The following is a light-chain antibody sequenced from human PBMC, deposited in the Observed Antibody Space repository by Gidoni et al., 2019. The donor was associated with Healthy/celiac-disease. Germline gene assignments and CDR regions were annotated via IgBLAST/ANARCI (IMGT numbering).Light chain of an antibody. Sequence: DIVMTQSPDSQAVSLGERATINCKSSQSVLYSSNNKNYLAWYQQKPGQPPKLLIYWASTRESGVPDRFSGSGSGTDFTLTISSLQAEDVAVYYCQQYYSTPGTFGQGTKVEIK. CDR2: WAS. CDR1: QSVLYSSNNKNY. CDR3: QQYYSTPGT. J-gene: IGKJ1*01. V-gene: IGKV4-1*01.